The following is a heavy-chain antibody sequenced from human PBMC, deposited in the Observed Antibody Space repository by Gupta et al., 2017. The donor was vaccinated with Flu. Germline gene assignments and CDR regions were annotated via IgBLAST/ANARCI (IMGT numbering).Heavy chain of an antibody. CDR1: GFSFSTYW. CDR3: AIIYCGGDCSRV. Sequence: EVQLVESGGGLVQPGGSLRLSCAASGFSFSTYWMHWVRQAPGKGLVWVSRISSDGSDTRYADSVKGRFTISRDNAKNTLYLQMNSLRAEDTAVYYCAIIYCGGDCSRVGGQGTLVTVST. D-gene: IGHD2-21*02. CDR2: ISSDGSDT. J-gene: IGHJ4*02. V-gene: IGHV3-74*01.